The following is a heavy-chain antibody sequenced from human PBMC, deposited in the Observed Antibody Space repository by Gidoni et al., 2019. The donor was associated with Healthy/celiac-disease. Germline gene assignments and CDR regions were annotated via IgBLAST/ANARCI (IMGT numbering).Heavy chain of an antibody. V-gene: IGHV3-23*04. CDR3: AKGVSGSYDWFDP. Sequence: EVQLVESGGGLVQPGGSLRPSCAASGFPFSSYAMRWVRQAPGKGLEWVSAISGSGGSTYYADSVKGRFTISRDNSKNTLYLQMNSLRAEDTAVYYCAKGVSGSYDWFDPWGQGTLVTVSS. D-gene: IGHD1-26*01. CDR2: ISGSGGST. J-gene: IGHJ5*02. CDR1: GFPFSSYA.